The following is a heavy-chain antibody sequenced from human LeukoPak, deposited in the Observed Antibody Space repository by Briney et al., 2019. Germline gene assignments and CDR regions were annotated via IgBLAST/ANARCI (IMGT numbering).Heavy chain of an antibody. D-gene: IGHD5-24*01. V-gene: IGHV3-23*01. Sequence: AGGSLRLSCAASGFTLSSYAMSWVRQAPGKGLEWVSAISDTGNTYHADSVKGRFTISRDNSKNTLYLQMNSLRAEDTAVYYCAKDDGWVQYANWGQGTLVTVSS. CDR2: ISDTGNT. CDR3: AKDDGWVQYAN. CDR1: GFTLSSYA. J-gene: IGHJ4*02.